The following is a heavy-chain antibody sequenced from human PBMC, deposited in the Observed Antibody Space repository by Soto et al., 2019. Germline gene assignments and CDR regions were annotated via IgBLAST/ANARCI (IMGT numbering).Heavy chain of an antibody. CDR2: ISAYNGNK. CDR3: GRNGGVKAGGPIES. J-gene: IGHJ5*01. CDR1: GYMFTTYG. Sequence: QVQLLQSGGEVKKPGASVEVSCRTSGYMFTTYGSSWVRQAPGQGLEWMAWISAYNGNKKYAQTSRGSVTMATDKYTLTVQMNMRNVTFNDACSCACGRNGGVKAGGPIESWGHATAVTVTS. V-gene: IGHV1-18*04. D-gene: IGHD3-16*01.